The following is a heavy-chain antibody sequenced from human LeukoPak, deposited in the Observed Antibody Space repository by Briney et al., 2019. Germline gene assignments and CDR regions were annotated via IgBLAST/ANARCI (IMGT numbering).Heavy chain of an antibody. D-gene: IGHD4-11*01. CDR2: IYHSGST. CDR1: GGSISSGGYS. Sequence: SQTLSLTCAVSGGSISSGGYSWSWIRQPPRQGLEWIGYIYHSGSTYYNPSLKSRVTISVDKSKNQFSLKLSSVTAADTPVYYCSRGVDYSNYFDYWGQGTLVTVSS. CDR3: SRGVDYSNYFDY. J-gene: IGHJ4*02. V-gene: IGHV4-30-2*01.